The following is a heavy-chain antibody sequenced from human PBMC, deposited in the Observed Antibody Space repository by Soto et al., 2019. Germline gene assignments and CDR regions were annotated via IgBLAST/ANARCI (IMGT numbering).Heavy chain of an antibody. D-gene: IGHD2-21*02. CDR3: ARIPLAYCGGDCYSAYFQH. CDR2: IIPIFGTA. CDR1: GGTFSSYA. J-gene: IGHJ1*01. Sequence: ASVNVSCKASGGTFSSYAISWVRQAPGQGLEWMGGIIPIFGTANYAQKFQGRVTITADESTSTAYMELSSLRSEDTAVYYCARIPLAYCGGDCYSAYFQHWGQGTLVTVSS. V-gene: IGHV1-69*13.